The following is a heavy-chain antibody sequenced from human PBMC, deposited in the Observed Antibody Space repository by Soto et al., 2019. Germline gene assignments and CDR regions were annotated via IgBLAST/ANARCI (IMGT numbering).Heavy chain of an antibody. CDR3: ARDRGIAARGLGY. CDR2: IYYSGST. J-gene: IGHJ4*02. Sequence: SETLSLTCTVSGGSISSGDYYWSWIRQPPGKGLEWIGYIYYSGSTYYNPSLKSRVTISVDTSKNQFSLKLSSVTAADTAVYYCARDRGIAARGLGYWGQGTLVTVSS. V-gene: IGHV4-30-4*01. CDR1: GGSISSGDYY. D-gene: IGHD6-6*01.